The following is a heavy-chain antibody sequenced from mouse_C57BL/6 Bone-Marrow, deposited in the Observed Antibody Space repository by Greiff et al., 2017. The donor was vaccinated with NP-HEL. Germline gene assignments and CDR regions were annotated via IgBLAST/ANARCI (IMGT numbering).Heavy chain of an antibody. Sequence: VQLQQPGDELVRPGSSVKLSCKASGYTFTSYWMHWVKQRPIQGLEWIGNIDPSDSETQYNQQFKDKATLTVDKSYSTAYMQRSSRTYEDATVYYCARWEWLLRRGAMDYWGQGTSVTVAS. CDR3: ARWEWLLRRGAMDY. J-gene: IGHJ4*01. D-gene: IGHD2-3*01. CDR2: IDPSDSET. V-gene: IGHV1-52*01. CDR1: GYTFTSYW.